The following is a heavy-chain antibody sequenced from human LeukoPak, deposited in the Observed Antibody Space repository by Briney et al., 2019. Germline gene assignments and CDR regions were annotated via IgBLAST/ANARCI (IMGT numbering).Heavy chain of an antibody. CDR2: ISGSGGST. J-gene: IGHJ3*01. D-gene: IGHD6-13*01. V-gene: IGHV3-23*01. Sequence: GGSLRLSCAASGFTFRNSAMNWVRQSPGKRLEWVSGISGSGGSTYYADSVKGRFTISRDNSKNTLYLQMNSLRAEDSAVYYCAKDSGAASDFDAFAVWGQGTMVAVSS. CDR1: GFTFRNSA. CDR3: AKDSGAASDFDAFAV.